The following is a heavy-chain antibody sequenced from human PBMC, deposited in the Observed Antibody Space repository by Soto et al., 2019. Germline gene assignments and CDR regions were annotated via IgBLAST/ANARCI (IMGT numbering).Heavy chain of an antibody. D-gene: IGHD6-13*01. CDR3: ARAAMGGSSWPFDY. CDR1: GGSISSSNW. J-gene: IGHJ4*02. V-gene: IGHV4-4*02. CDR2: IYHSGRT. Sequence: QVQLQESGPGLVKPSGTLSLTCAVSGGSISSSNWWSWVRQPPGKGLEWIGEIYHSGRTNYNPSLNSRVTIPVDKSKNQFSLKLSSVTAADTAVYYCARAAMGGSSWPFDYWGQGTLVTVSS.